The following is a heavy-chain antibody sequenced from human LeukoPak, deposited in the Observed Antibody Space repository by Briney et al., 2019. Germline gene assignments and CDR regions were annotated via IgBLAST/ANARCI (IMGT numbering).Heavy chain of an antibody. CDR3: VRREVGATLRFDP. J-gene: IGHJ5*02. CDR2: IYPADSDA. CDR1: GYTFTNYW. D-gene: IGHD1-26*01. Sequence: GESLQISCKASGYTFTNYWIGWVRQMPGKGLEWVGLIYPADSDARYSPSFEGQVTISADKSISTAYLHWSSLKASDTAMYYCVRREVGATLRFDPWGQGTLVTVSS. V-gene: IGHV5-51*01.